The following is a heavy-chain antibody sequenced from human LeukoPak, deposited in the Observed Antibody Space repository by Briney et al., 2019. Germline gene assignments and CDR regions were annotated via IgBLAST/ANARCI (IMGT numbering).Heavy chain of an antibody. V-gene: IGHV3-23*01. CDR2: ISGGGGST. D-gene: IGHD4-17*01. Sequence: GGSLRLSCAASGFTFSSYAMSWVRQAPGKGLGWVSAISGGGGSTYYADSVKGRFTISRDNSKNTLYLQMNSLRAEDTAVYYCAKDRRATTVTIFDYWGQGTLVTVSS. J-gene: IGHJ4*02. CDR1: GFTFSSYA. CDR3: AKDRRATTVTIFDY.